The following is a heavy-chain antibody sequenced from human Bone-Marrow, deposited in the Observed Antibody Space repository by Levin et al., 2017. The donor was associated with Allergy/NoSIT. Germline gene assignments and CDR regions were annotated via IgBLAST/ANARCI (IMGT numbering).Heavy chain of an antibody. CDR1: GYTFRDYY. V-gene: IGHV1-2*02. CDR3: ASDCEYGSGSYDLDYNYFSMDA. CDR2: INPNSGGT. Sequence: ASVKVSCKASGYTFRDYYIQWVRQAPGQGLEWMGWINPNSGGTNYAQKFQGRLTMTTDTSISAVYMELSSLRFDDTAVSYCASDCEYGSGSYDLDYNYFSMDAWGRGTAVTVSS. D-gene: IGHD3-10*01. J-gene: IGHJ6*03.